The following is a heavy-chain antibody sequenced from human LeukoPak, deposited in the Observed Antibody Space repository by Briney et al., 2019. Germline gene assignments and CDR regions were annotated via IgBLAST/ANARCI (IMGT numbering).Heavy chain of an antibody. V-gene: IGHV4-59*01. CDR2: IYYSGST. J-gene: IGHJ4*02. Sequence: SETLSLTCTVSGRSISRYYWSWIRQPPGKGLEWIGYIYYSGSTYYNPSLKSRVTISVDTSKNQFSLKLSSVAAADTAVYYCARDSSGYDTLDYWGQGTLVTVSS. CDR1: GRSISRYY. D-gene: IGHD5-12*01. CDR3: ARDSSGYDTLDY.